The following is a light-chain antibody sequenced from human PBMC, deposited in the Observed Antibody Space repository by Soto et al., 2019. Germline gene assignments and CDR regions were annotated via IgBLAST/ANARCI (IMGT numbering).Light chain of an antibody. J-gene: IGLJ2*01. CDR3: AAWDDSLSGPG. V-gene: IGLV1-44*01. Sequence: QSVLTQPPSASGTPGQRVTISCSGSSSNIGVNTVSWYQQLPGTAPKLLIYHNNQRPSGVPDRFSGSKSGASASLSISGLQSEDEADYYCAAWDDSLSGPGFGGGTKLTVL. CDR2: HNN. CDR1: SSNIGVNT.